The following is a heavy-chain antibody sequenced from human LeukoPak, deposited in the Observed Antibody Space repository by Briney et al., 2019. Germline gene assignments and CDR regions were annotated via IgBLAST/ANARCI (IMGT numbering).Heavy chain of an antibody. J-gene: IGHJ4*02. CDR3: AREAHGSGTYYSDY. Sequence: GASVKVSCKASGYTLTDYYIHWVQQAPGQGLEWMGWINPNSGDTYYAQMFRGRVTMTRDTSITTAYMELSWLRSDDRAVYYCAREAHGSGTYYSDYWGQGTLVTVSS. CDR1: GYTLTDYY. CDR2: INPNSGDT. D-gene: IGHD3-10*01. V-gene: IGHV1-2*02.